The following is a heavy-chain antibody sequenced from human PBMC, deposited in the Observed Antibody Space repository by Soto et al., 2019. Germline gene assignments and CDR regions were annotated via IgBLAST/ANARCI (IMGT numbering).Heavy chain of an antibody. Sequence: ASVKVSCKASGYTFTSYYMHWVRQAPGQGLEWMGIINPSGGSTSYAQKFQGRVTMTRDTSTSTVYMELSSLRSEDTAVYYCASVSYYYDSSGLSYGMDVWGQGTTVT. CDR3: ASVSYYYDSSGLSYGMDV. CDR2: INPSGGST. V-gene: IGHV1-46*01. J-gene: IGHJ6*02. CDR1: GYTFTSYY. D-gene: IGHD3-22*01.